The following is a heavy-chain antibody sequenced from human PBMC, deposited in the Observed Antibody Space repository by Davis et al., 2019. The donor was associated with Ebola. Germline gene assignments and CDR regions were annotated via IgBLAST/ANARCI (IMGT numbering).Heavy chain of an antibody. CDR3: ARCSGGTSWDYYYGMDV. CDR1: GFTFSRYW. J-gene: IGHJ6*02. Sequence: GESLKISCAASGFTFSRYWMHWVRQAPGKGLVWVSRINIDGSRTSYADSVKGRFTISRDNAKNSLYLQMNSLRAEDTAVYYCARCSGGTSWDYYYGMDVWGRGTTVTVSS. D-gene: IGHD2-15*01. CDR2: INIDGSRT. V-gene: IGHV3-74*01.